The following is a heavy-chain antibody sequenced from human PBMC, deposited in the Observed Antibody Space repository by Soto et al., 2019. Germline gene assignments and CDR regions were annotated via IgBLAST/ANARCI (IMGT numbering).Heavy chain of an antibody. CDR1: GGSISSGDYY. D-gene: IGHD3-22*01. Sequence: SETLSLTCTVSGGSISSGDYYWSWIRQPPGKGLEWIGYIYNRGSTKYNPSLKSRVTISVDTSKNQFSLKVNSVTAADTAVYYCARQEYYDTIGYPFDYWGRGILVTVSS. CDR3: ARQEYYDTIGYPFDY. CDR2: IYNRGST. J-gene: IGHJ4*02. V-gene: IGHV4-61*08.